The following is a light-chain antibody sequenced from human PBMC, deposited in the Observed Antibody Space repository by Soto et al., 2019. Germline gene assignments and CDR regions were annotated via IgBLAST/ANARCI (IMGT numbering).Light chain of an antibody. Sequence: EILLTQSPCTLSLSPGERATLPCRASQSVSRSYLAWYQQKPGQAPSLLIYGASSRATGIPDRLSGSGSGTVFTLTISRPDPEDFPVYYCQQYGSSGTFGQGTKVDIK. V-gene: IGKV3-20*01. CDR2: GAS. J-gene: IGKJ1*01. CDR3: QQYGSSGT. CDR1: QSVSRSY.